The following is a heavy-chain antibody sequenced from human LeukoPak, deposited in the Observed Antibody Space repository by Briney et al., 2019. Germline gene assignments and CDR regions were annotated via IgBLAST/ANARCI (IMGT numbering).Heavy chain of an antibody. V-gene: IGHV3-23*01. J-gene: IGHJ6*03. CDR2: ISPSGRNT. Sequence: GGSLRLSCAASGFTFSSYGMSWVRQAPGKGLEWVSAISPSGRNTYYADSVKGRFIISRDNSKNMLYLQMSSLRAEDTAVYYCAKGGSDSSGYYSLYYYYYMDVWGKGTTVTISS. CDR3: AKGGSDSSGYYSLYYYYYMDV. CDR1: GFTFSSYG. D-gene: IGHD3-22*01.